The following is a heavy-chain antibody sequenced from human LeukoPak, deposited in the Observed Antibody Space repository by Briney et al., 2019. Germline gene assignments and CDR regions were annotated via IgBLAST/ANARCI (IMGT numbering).Heavy chain of an antibody. CDR1: GYTFTGYY. CDR3: ARADRVGAKAFDI. V-gene: IGHV1-2*06. D-gene: IGHD1-26*01. CDR2: INPNSGGT. J-gene: IGHJ3*02. Sequence: GASVKVSCKASGYTFTGYYMHWVRQAPGQGLEWMGRINPNSGGTNYAQKFQGRVTMTRDTSISTAYMELSRLRSDDTAVYYCARADRVGAKAFDIWGQGTMVTVSS.